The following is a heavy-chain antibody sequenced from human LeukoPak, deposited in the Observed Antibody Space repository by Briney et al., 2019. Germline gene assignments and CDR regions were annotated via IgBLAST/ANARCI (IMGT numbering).Heavy chain of an antibody. CDR1: GYTFTCYC. CDR2: ISAYNGNT. J-gene: IGHJ4*02. V-gene: IGHV1-18*01. D-gene: IGHD6-19*01. CDR3: APGEYSSGWYLY. Sequence: ASVKVSCKASGYTFTCYCISWVRQAPGQGLEWMGWISAYNGNTNYAQKLQGRVTMTTDTSTSTAYMELRSLRSDDTAVYYCAPGEYSSGWYLYWGQGTLVTVSS.